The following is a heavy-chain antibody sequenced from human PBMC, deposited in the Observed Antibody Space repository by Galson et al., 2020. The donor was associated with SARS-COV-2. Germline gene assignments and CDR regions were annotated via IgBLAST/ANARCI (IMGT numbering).Heavy chain of an antibody. CDR3: ARDSRRISGTRAGAFDI. J-gene: IGHJ3*02. CDR1: GFTFSDHY. V-gene: IGHV3-11*01. D-gene: IGHD1-20*01. Sequence: GGSLRLSCAASGFTFSDHYMSWIRQAPGKGLEWVSYISARGTAMFYAYSVEGRFTISRDNTENSLSLQMNNLRAEDTAVYYCARDSRRISGTRAGAFDIWGQGTMVTVSS. CDR2: ISARGTAM.